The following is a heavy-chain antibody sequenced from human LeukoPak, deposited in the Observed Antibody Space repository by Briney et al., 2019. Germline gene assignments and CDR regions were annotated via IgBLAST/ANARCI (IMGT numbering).Heavy chain of an antibody. CDR1: GYTFTGYY. Sequence: ASVKVSCKASGYTFTGYYMHWVRQAPGQGLELMGRVNPNSGGTNYAQKFQGRVTMTRDTSISTAYMELSRLRSDDTAVYYCARDWSVIVAKTGYWGQGTLVTVSS. V-gene: IGHV1-2*06. D-gene: IGHD3-22*01. J-gene: IGHJ4*02. CDR3: ARDWSVIVAKTGY. CDR2: VNPNSGGT.